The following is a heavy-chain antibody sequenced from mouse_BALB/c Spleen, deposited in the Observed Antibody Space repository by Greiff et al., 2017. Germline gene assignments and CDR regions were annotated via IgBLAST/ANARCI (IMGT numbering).Heavy chain of an antibody. J-gene: IGHJ1*01. V-gene: IGHV5-6-5*01. CDR2: ISSGGST. CDR1: GFTFSSYA. CDR3: ARWYYGSSFYWYFDV. Sequence: EVKLMESGGGLVKPGGSLKLSCAASGFTFSSYAMSWVRQTPEKRLEWVASISSGGSTYYPDSVKGRFTISRDNARNILYLQMSSLRSEDTAMYYCARWYYGSSFYWYFDVWGAGTTVTVSS. D-gene: IGHD1-1*01.